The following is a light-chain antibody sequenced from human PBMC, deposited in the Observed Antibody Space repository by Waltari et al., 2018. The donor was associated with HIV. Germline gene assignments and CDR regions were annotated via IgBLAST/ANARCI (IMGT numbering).Light chain of an antibody. CDR1: QSVPANY. Sequence: EIVLTQSPGTLSLSPGERVTLSCRASQSVPANYVAWYQQKPAQAPRLLIYAASSRATGIPDRFSGGGSGTDFTLTINSLEPEDFAMYFCQQYGSSLFTFGPGTKVDLK. CDR3: QQYGSSLFT. CDR2: AAS. V-gene: IGKV3-20*01. J-gene: IGKJ3*01.